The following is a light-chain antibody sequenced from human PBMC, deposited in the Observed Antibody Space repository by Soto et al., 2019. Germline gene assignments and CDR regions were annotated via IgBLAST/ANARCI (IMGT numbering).Light chain of an antibody. CDR2: AAS. J-gene: IGKJ2*01. V-gene: IGKV1-39*01. Sequence: DIPMTQSPSSLSASVGDRVTISCRPSQTIANYLNWYQHKPGNAPKLLIYAASSLQTGVPSRFSGSGSGTDFTLTINSLQPEDFATYFCHQSHSSPYTFGQGTRLEIK. CDR3: HQSHSSPYT. CDR1: QTIANY.